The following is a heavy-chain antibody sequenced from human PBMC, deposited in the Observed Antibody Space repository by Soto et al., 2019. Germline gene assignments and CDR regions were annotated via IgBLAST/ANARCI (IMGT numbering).Heavy chain of an antibody. J-gene: IGHJ4*02. Sequence: GGSLRLSCAASGFTFSSYAMHWVRQAPGKGLEWVAVISYDGSNKYYADSVKGRFTISRDNSKNTLYLQMNSLRAEDTAVYYCASDCGGNHPYDYWGQGTLVTVSS. V-gene: IGHV3-30-3*01. CDR1: GFTFSSYA. CDR2: ISYDGSNK. D-gene: IGHD2-15*01. CDR3: ASDCGGNHPYDY.